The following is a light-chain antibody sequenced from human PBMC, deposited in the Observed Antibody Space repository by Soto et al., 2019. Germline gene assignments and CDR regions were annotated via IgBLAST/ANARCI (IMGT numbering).Light chain of an antibody. CDR1: SSDVGGYNY. J-gene: IGLJ1*01. CDR3: SSYTSSSLYV. V-gene: IGLV2-14*01. Sequence: QSVLTQPASVSGSPGQSITISCTGTSSDVGGYNYVSWYQQHPGKAPKLMIYEVSNRPSGVSNRFSGSKSGNTASLTISGLQAEDEADCYCSSYTSSSLYVFGTGTKVTVL. CDR2: EVS.